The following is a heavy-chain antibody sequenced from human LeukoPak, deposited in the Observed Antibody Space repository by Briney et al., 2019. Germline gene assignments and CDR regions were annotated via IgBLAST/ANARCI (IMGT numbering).Heavy chain of an antibody. Sequence: GGSLRLSCAASRFTFGDYYMSWIRQAPGKGLECLSYISSSGSTIYYANSVKGRFTISRDNAKNSLYLQMNSLRAEDTAIYYCARGTNAWHQPLDYWGQGTLVTVSS. V-gene: IGHV3-11*01. CDR1: RFTFGDYY. D-gene: IGHD2-2*01. J-gene: IGHJ4*02. CDR3: ARGTNAWHQPLDY. CDR2: ISSSGSTI.